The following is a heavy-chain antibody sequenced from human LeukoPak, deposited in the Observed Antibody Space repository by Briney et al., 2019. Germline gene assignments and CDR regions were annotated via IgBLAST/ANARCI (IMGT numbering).Heavy chain of an antibody. V-gene: IGHV4-34*01. J-gene: IGHJ1*01. D-gene: IGHD6-13*01. CDR1: GGSFSGYY. CDR2: INHSGST. Sequence: SETLSLTCAVYGGSFSGYYWSWIRQPPGKGLEWIGEINHSGSTNYNPSLKSRVTISVDTSKNQFSLKLSSVTAADTAMYYCAREVQSSSWYRSAYFQHWGQGTLVTVSS. CDR3: AREVQSSSWYRSAYFQH.